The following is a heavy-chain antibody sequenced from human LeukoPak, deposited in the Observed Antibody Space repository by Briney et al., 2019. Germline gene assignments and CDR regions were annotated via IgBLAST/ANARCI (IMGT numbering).Heavy chain of an antibody. CDR1: GYSFTSYW. CDR3: ARLLVSYTNAAWFDP. V-gene: IGHV5-51*01. CDR2: IYPGDSVT. D-gene: IGHD2-8*01. Sequence: GESLKISCKGSGYSFTSYWIGWVRQMPGKGLEWMGIIYPGDSVTRYSPSFQGQVTISADKSISTAYLQWSSLKASDTAMYYCARLLVSYTNAAWFDPWGQGTLVTVSS. J-gene: IGHJ5*02.